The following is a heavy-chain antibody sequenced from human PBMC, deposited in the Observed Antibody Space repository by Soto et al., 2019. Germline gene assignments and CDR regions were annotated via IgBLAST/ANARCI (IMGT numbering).Heavy chain of an antibody. J-gene: IGHJ5*02. CDR2: ISSDENNK. CDR3: ARLVSPRYLGA. CDR1: GFTFSSYV. V-gene: IGHV3-30-3*01. D-gene: IGHD3-9*01. Sequence: GGSLRLSCAASGFTFSSYVMHWVRQAPGKGLEWMAHISSDENNKYYADSVKGRFTISRDNFKNSLYLQMSSLRADDTAVYYCARLVSPRYLGAWGQGTLVTVSS.